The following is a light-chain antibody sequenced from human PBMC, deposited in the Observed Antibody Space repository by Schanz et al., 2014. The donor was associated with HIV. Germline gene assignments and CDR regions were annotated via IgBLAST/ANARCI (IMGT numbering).Light chain of an antibody. J-gene: IGKJ1*01. CDR1: QSVSSN. Sequence: EIVMTQSPGTLSASPGERATLSCRASQSVSSNLAWYQQKPGQAPRLLIYGASTRATGIPARFSGSGSGTDFTLTISRLEPEDFVVYYCQQRNNWPWTFGQGTKVEIK. V-gene: IGKV3-15*01. CDR3: QQRNNWPWT. CDR2: GAS.